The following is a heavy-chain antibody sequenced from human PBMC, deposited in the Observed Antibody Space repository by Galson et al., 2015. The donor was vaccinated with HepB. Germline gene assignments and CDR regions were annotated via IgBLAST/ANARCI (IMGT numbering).Heavy chain of an antibody. CDR1: GFSLSTSGVG. J-gene: IGHJ4*02. CDR3: AHSGYVEYSGNWVFDY. V-gene: IGHV2-5*02. Sequence: PALVKPTQTLTLTCTFSGFSLSTSGVGVAWIRQPPGKALEWLALIYWDDDKRYSPSLKNRLTITKDTSKNQVVLTLTYMDPVDTATYYCAHSGYVEYSGNWVFDYWGQGALVTVSS. D-gene: IGHD6-13*01. CDR2: IYWDDDK.